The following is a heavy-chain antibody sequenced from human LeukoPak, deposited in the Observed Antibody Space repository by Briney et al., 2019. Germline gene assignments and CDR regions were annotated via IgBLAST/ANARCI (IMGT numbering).Heavy chain of an antibody. D-gene: IGHD3-10*01. CDR1: GYSISSGYY. V-gene: IGHV4-38-2*02. J-gene: IGHJ6*03. Sequence: PSETLSLTCTVSGYSISSGYYWAWIRQPPGKGLEWIGSIFHTGSTYHNPSLKSRVTISVDTSKNQFSLKLSSVTAADTAVYYCARLTKNDSGSFRFGKKKRGYMDVWGKGTTVTISS. CDR3: ARLTKNDSGSFRFGKKKRGYMDV. CDR2: IFHTGST.